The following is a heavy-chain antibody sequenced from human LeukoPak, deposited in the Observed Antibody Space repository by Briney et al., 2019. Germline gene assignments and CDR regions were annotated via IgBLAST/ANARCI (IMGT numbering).Heavy chain of an antibody. D-gene: IGHD5-18*01. Sequence: GGSLRLSCAASGFMFSNYAMTWVRQAPGKGLEWVSAVSDSGDTTYYADSVKGRFAISRDNSKNTLYLHMNSLRAEDTALYYCVKDEYSYGYDALDIWGQGTMVTVSS. J-gene: IGHJ3*02. V-gene: IGHV3-23*01. CDR1: GFMFSNYA. CDR2: VSDSGDTT. CDR3: VKDEYSYGYDALDI.